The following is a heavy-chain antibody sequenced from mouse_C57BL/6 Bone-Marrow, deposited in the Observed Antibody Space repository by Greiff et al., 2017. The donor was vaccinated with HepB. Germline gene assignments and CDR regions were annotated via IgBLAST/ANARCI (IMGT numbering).Heavy chain of an antibody. CDR1: GFNIKNTY. CDR3: ARGDYYGKGAMDY. CDR2: IDPANGNT. V-gene: IGHV14-3*01. Sequence: LVESVAELVRPGASVKLSCTASGFNIKNTYMHWVKQRPEQGLEWIGRIDPANGNTKYAPKFQGKATITADTSSNTAYLQLSSLTSEDTAIYYCARGDYYGKGAMDYWGQGTSVTVSS. J-gene: IGHJ4*01. D-gene: IGHD2-1*01.